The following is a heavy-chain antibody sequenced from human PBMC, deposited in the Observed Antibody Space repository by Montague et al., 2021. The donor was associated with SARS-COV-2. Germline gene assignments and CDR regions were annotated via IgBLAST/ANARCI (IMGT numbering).Heavy chain of an antibody. D-gene: IGHD2-8*01. J-gene: IGHJ3*02. Sequence: TLSLTCTVSGGSISSGGYYWGWIRQHPGKGLEWIGYIYYSGSTYYNPSLKSRVTLSVDTSKNQFSLKLSSVTAADTAVYYCARAKGFLVPMVYVMGAFDIWGQGTMVTVSS. V-gene: IGHV4-31*03. CDR3: ARAKGFLVPMVYVMGAFDI. CDR1: GGSISSGGYY. CDR2: IYYSGST.